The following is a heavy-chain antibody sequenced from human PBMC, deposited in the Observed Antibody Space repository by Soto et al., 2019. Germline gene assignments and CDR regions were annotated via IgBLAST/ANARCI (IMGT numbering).Heavy chain of an antibody. V-gene: IGHV1-3*01. J-gene: IGHJ4*02. CDR1: GYTFTSYA. CDR2: INAGNGNT. D-gene: IGHD6-19*01. CDR3: ASSESIAVAGGDY. Sequence: ASVKVSCKASGYTFTSYAMHWVRQAPGQRLEWMGWINAGNGNTKYSQKFQGRVTITRDTPASTAYMELSSLRSEDTAVYYCASSESIAVAGGDYWGQGTLVTVSS.